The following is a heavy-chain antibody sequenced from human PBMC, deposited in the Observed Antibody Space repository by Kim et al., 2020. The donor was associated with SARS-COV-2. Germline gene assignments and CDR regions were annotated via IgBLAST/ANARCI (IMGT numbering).Heavy chain of an antibody. CDR3: ARGRSGYSSSWYMRPSEYYYYGMDV. CDR2: ISYDGSNK. CDR1: GFTFSSYA. D-gene: IGHD6-13*01. J-gene: IGHJ6*02. V-gene: IGHV3-30*04. Sequence: GGSLRLSCAASGFTFSSYAMHWVRQAPGKGLEWVAVISYDGSNKYYADSVKGRFTISRDNSKNTLYLQMNSLRAEDTAVYYCARGRSGYSSSWYMRPSEYYYYGMDVWGQGTTVTVSS.